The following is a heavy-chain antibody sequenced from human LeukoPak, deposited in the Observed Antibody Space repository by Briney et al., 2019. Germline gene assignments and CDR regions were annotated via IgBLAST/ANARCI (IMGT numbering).Heavy chain of an antibody. Sequence: SETLSLTCTVSGGSISSYYWSWIRQPPGKGLEWIGEINHSGSTNYNPSLKSRVTISVDTSKNQFSLKLSSVTAADTAVYYCARISYYDSFWGQGTLVTVSS. CDR1: GGSISSYY. J-gene: IGHJ4*02. CDR2: INHSGST. V-gene: IGHV4-34*01. CDR3: ARISYYDSF. D-gene: IGHD3-22*01.